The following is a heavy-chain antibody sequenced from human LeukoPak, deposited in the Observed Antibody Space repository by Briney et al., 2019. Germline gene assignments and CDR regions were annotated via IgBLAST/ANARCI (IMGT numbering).Heavy chain of an antibody. Sequence: QPGGSLRPSCAASGFTFSSYEMNWVRQAPGKGLEWVSYISSSDSTIYYADSVKGRFTISRDNAKNSLYLQMNSLRAEDTAVYYCARERTGYFDWWGQGTLVTVSS. CDR3: ARERTGYFDW. CDR1: GFTFSSYE. D-gene: IGHD2-15*01. V-gene: IGHV3-48*03. J-gene: IGHJ4*02. CDR2: ISSSDSTI.